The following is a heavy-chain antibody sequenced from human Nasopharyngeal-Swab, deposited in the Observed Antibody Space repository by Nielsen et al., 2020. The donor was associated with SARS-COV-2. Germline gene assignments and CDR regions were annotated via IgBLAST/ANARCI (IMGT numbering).Heavy chain of an antibody. D-gene: IGHD3/OR15-3a*01. CDR3: ARDPLGTNYFDY. J-gene: IGHJ4*02. CDR2: IIPIFGTA. V-gene: IGHV1-69*01. Sequence: WVRQAPGQGLEWMGGIIPIFGTANYAQKFQGRVTITADESTSTAYMELSSLRSEDTAAYYCARDPLGTNYFDYWGQGTLVTVSS.